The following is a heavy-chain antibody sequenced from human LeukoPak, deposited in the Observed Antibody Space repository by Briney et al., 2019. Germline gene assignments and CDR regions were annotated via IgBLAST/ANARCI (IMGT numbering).Heavy chain of an antibody. CDR3: ARDRELGY. CDR2: IYTSGST. J-gene: IGHJ4*02. V-gene: IGHV4-61*02. D-gene: IGHD3-10*01. Sequence: SETLSLTCTVSGGSISSGSYYWSWIRQPAGKGLEWIGRIYTSGSTNYNPSLKSRVTISVDTSKNQFSLKLTSVTAADTAVYYCARDRELGYWGQGTLVTVSS. CDR1: GGSISSGSYY.